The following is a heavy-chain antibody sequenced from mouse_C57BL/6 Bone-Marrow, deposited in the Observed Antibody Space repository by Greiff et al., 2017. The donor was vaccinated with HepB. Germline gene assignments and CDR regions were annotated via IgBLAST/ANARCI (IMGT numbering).Heavy chain of an antibody. CDR2: IYPSDSET. CDR3: ARLGRGGYFDY. CDR1: GYTFTSYW. V-gene: IGHV1-61*01. Sequence: QVQLQQPGAELVRPGSSVKLSCKASGYTFTSYWMDWVKQRPGQGLEWIGNIYPSDSETHYNQKFKDKATLTVDKSSSTDYMQLSSLTSEDSAVYYCARLGRGGYFDYWGQGTTLTVSS. D-gene: IGHD4-1*01. J-gene: IGHJ2*01.